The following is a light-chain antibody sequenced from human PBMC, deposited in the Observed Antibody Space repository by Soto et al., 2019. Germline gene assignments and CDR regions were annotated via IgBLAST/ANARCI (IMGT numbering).Light chain of an antibody. J-gene: IGLJ2*01. CDR2: EVT. CDR3: SSYIPNSVI. CDR1: SSDVGSFNY. Sequence: QSALAQPASVSGSLGQSITISCTGTSSDVGSFNYVSWYRQSPTKAPELIIYEVTNRPSGVSNRFSGSKSGNTASLTISGLQAEDEANYYCSSYIPNSVIFGGGTQLAAL. V-gene: IGLV2-14*01.